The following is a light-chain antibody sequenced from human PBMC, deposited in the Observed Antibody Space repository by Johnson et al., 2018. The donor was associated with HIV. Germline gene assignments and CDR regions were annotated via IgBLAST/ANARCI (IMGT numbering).Light chain of an antibody. Sequence: QSVLTQPPSVSAAPGQKVTISCSGSSSNIGNNYVSWYQQLPGTAPKLLIYENNKRPSGIPDRFSGSTSGTSATLDITGLQTGDEADSYCGTWDNSLSTGGVFGTGTKVTVL. CDR1: SSNIGNNY. J-gene: IGLJ1*01. CDR3: GTWDNSLSTGGV. CDR2: ENN. V-gene: IGLV1-51*02.